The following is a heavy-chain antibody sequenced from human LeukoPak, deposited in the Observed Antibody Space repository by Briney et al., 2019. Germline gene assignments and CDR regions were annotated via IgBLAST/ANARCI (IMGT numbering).Heavy chain of an antibody. Sequence: GGSLRLSCATSGFTFSDYYMSWIRQAPGKGLEWVSYISTSGSNINYADSVKGRFTISRDNAKNSLYLQMDSLRAEDTAVYYCAKTLLDTSGYYYVGSDYWGQGTLVTVSS. CDR2: ISTSGSNI. D-gene: IGHD3-22*01. V-gene: IGHV3-11*04. J-gene: IGHJ4*02. CDR3: AKTLLDTSGYYYVGSDY. CDR1: GFTFSDYY.